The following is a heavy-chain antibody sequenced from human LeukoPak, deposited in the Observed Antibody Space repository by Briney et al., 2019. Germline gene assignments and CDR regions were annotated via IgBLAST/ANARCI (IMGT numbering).Heavy chain of an antibody. Sequence: GGSLRLSCAASGFTFSSYWMSWVRQAPGKGLEGVANIKQDGSEKYYVDSVKGRFTISRDNAKNSLYLQMNSLRAEDTAVYYCARDQTNYYGSGSYPEFDPWGQGTLVTVSS. CDR3: ARDQTNYYGSGSYPEFDP. CDR1: GFTFSSYW. CDR2: IKQDGSEK. J-gene: IGHJ5*02. D-gene: IGHD3-10*01. V-gene: IGHV3-7*01.